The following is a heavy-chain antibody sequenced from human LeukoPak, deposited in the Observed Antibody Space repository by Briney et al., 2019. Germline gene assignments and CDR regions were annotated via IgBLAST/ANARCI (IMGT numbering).Heavy chain of an antibody. CDR2: IKQDGSEK. Sequence: QTGGSLRLSCAASGFTFSSYWMSWVRQAPGKGLEWVANIKQDGSEKYYVDSVKGRFTISRDNAKNSLYLQMNSLRAEDTAVYYCAKDPLLQDGSYYNEYGYWGQGTLVTVSS. CDR1: GFTFSSYW. D-gene: IGHD3-10*01. J-gene: IGHJ4*02. V-gene: IGHV3-7*01. CDR3: AKDPLLQDGSYYNEYGY.